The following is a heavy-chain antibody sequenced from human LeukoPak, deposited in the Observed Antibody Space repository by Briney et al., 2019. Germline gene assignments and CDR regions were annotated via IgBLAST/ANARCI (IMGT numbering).Heavy chain of an antibody. CDR3: ARVRVQFDY. J-gene: IGHJ4*02. Sequence: PSETLSLTCTVSGGSISSSSYYWGWIRQPPGKGLEWIGEINHSGSTNYNPSLKSRVTISVDTSKNQFSLKLSSVTAADTAVYYCARVRVQFDYWGQGTLVTVSS. CDR1: GGSISSSSYY. V-gene: IGHV4-39*07. CDR2: INHSGST.